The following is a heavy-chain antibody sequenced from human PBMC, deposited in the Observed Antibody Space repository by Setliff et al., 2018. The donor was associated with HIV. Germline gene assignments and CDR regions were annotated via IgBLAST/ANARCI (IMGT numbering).Heavy chain of an antibody. V-gene: IGHV4-28*01. J-gene: IGHJ2*01. CDR1: GYSISSSYW. D-gene: IGHD3-10*01. CDR2: IGNIYNGGST. CDR3: ARTALWFDEADWYFDL. Sequence: SETLSLTCAVSGYSISSSYWWGWIRQSPGKGLEWIGDIGNIYNGGSTYYNPSLKSRVTMSVDTSKNQFSLKLSSVTAVDAAVYYCARTALWFDEADWYFDLWGRGTLVTVSS.